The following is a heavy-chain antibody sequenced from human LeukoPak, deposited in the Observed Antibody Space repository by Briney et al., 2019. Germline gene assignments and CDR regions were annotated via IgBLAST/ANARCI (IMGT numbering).Heavy chain of an antibody. Sequence: ASVKVSCKASGYTFTGYYMYWVRQAPGQGLEWMGFINPNTGGTICAQKFQARVTMTRDTSISTAYMELRGLISDDTAAYYCARRYDWSGYPTAFDYWGQGTLVTVSS. J-gene: IGHJ4*02. CDR3: ARRYDWSGYPTAFDY. D-gene: IGHD3-3*01. CDR2: INPNTGGT. CDR1: GYTFTGYY. V-gene: IGHV1-2*02.